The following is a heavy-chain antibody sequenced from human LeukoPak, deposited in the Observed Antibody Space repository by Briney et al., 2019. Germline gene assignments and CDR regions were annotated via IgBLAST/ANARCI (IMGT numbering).Heavy chain of an antibody. Sequence: PSETLSLTCTVSGYSISSGYYWGWIRQPPGKGLEWIGSIYHSGSTYYNPSLKSRVTISVDTAKNQFSLELSSVTAADTAVYYCARDRGQYDSSGYRDYWGQGALVTVSS. CDR1: GYSISSGYY. J-gene: IGHJ4*02. V-gene: IGHV4-38-2*02. D-gene: IGHD3-22*01. CDR3: ARDRGQYDSSGYRDY. CDR2: IYHSGST.